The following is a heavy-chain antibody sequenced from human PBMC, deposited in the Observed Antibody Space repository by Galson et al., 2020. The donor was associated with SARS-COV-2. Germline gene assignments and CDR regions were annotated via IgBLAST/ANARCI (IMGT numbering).Heavy chain of an antibody. CDR2: IYTSGST. D-gene: IGHD3-10*01. V-gene: IGHV4-4*07. CDR3: ARESSYYGSGTGMEV. J-gene: IGHJ6*02. CDR1: GGSISSYY. Sequence: SETLSLTCTVSGGSISSYYWSWIRQPAGKGLEWIGRIYTSGSTNYNPSLKSRVTMSVDTSKNQFSLKLSSVTAADTAVYYCARESSYYGSGTGMEVWGQGTTVTVSS.